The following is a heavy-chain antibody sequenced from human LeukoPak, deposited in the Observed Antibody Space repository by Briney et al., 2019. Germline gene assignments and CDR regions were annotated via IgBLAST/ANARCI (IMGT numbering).Heavy chain of an antibody. CDR1: GYTFTSYA. Sequence: GASVKVSCKASGYTFTSYAMHWVRQAPGQRLEWMGWINAGNGNTKYSQKFQGRVTITRDTSASTAYMELRNLRSDDTAVYYCARGDRQSSSWSTHFLEHWGQGTLVTVSS. J-gene: IGHJ5*02. CDR2: INAGNGNT. D-gene: IGHD6-13*01. V-gene: IGHV1-3*01. CDR3: ARGDRQSSSWSTHFLEH.